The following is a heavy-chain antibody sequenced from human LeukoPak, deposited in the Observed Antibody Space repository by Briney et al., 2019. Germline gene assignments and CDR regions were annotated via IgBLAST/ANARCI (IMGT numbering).Heavy chain of an antibody. CDR3: AKDGIVGGPSSFDY. D-gene: IGHD1-26*01. V-gene: IGHV3-23*01. CDR1: GFTFSSYA. Sequence: GGSLRLPXAASGFTFSSYAMSWVRQSPGKGLEWLSAISGSGGSTYYADSVKGRFTISRDNSKNTLYLQMNSLRAEDTAVYYCAKDGIVGGPSSFDYWGQGTLVTVSS. J-gene: IGHJ4*02. CDR2: ISGSGGST.